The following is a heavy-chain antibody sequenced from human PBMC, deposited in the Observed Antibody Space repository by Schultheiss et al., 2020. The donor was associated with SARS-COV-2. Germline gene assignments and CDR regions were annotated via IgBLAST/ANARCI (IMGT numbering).Heavy chain of an antibody. V-gene: IGHV3-19*01. CDR2: VSWNGSRT. CDR1: GFTFSNSD. CDR3: ARDPDPYYYYGMDV. J-gene: IGHJ6*02. D-gene: IGHD1-14*01. Sequence: GESLKISCAASGFTFSNSDMNWVRQAPGKGLEWVSGVSWNGSRTHYADSVKGRFTISRDNSKNTLYLQMNSLRAEDTAVYYCARDPDPYYYYGMDVWGQGTTVTVSS.